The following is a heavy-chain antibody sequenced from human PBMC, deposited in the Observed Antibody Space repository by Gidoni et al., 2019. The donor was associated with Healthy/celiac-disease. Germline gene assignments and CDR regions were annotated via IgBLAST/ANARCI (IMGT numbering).Heavy chain of an antibody. J-gene: IGHJ3*02. Sequence: QVQLQQRGAGLLKPSETLSLTCAVYGGSFSGYYWSWIRQPPGKGLEWIGEINHSGSTNYNPSLKSRVTISVDTSKNQFSLKLSSVTAADTAVYYCARTTSYYTAKGAFDIWGQGTMVTVSS. CDR3: ARTTSYYTAKGAFDI. D-gene: IGHD5-18*01. CDR2: INHSGST. V-gene: IGHV4-34*01. CDR1: GGSFSGYY.